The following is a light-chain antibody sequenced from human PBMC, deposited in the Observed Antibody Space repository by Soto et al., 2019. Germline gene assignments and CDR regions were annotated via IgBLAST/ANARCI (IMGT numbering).Light chain of an antibody. V-gene: IGKV4-1*01. CDR1: QSILYRSNSKYY. J-gene: IGKJ4*01. CDR3: QQFFSVPLT. CDR2: WAS. Sequence: DIVMTQSPDSLSVSLGERAPINCKSSQSILYRSNSKYYLAWYQQKPGHPPKLLIYWASTRGSGVPDRFSGSGSGTDFTLTISSLQAEDVAIYFCQQFFSVPLTFGGGTKVEIK.